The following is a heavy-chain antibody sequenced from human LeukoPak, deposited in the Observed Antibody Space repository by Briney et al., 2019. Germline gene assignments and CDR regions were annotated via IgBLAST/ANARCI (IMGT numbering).Heavy chain of an antibody. CDR2: IKQDGSEN. V-gene: IGHV3-7*01. CDR3: AREEWELLRYYYYYMDV. Sequence: QAGGSLRLSCAPSGFIFSIYWMSSVRLAPGKWLECVANIKQDGSENYYVYSMKGRFTISRDNAKNSLYLQMNSLRAEDTAVYYCAREEWELLRYYYYYMDVWGKGTTVTVSS. D-gene: IGHD1-26*01. J-gene: IGHJ6*03. CDR1: GFIFSIYW.